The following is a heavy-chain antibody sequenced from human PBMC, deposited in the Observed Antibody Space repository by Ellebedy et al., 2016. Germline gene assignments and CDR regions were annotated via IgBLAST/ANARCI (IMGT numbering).Heavy chain of an antibody. Sequence: ASVKVSCKASGYTFTSYAMHWVRQAPGQRLEWMGWINAGNGNTKYSQKFQGRVTITRDTSTSTAYMELSSLRSEDTAVYYCARARGITMVRGAQLHPLITDFDYWGQGTLVTVSS. D-gene: IGHD3-10*01. CDR2: INAGNGNT. J-gene: IGHJ4*02. CDR1: GYTFTSYA. CDR3: ARARGITMVRGAQLHPLITDFDY. V-gene: IGHV1-3*01.